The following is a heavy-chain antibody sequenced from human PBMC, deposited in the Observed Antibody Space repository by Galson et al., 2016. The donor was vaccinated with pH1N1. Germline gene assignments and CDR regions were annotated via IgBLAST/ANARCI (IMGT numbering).Heavy chain of an antibody. V-gene: IGHV3-33*03. CDR3: AKDKGSGDYGDYDVFDI. J-gene: IGHJ3*02. Sequence: SLRLSCAASGFAFSSYGMHWVRQAPGKGLEWVAVIWFDGSYEFYADSVKGRFTISRDNAKNSLYLQMNSLRAEDTALYYCAKDKGSGDYGDYDVFDIWGQGTMVTVSS. D-gene: IGHD4-17*01. CDR2: IWFDGSYE. CDR1: GFAFSSYG.